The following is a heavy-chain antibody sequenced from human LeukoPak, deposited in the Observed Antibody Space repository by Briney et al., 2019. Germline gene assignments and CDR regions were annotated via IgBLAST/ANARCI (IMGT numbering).Heavy chain of an antibody. Sequence: GGSLRLSCAASGFTVSSNYMSWVRRAPGKGLEWASVIYSGGSTYYADSVKGRFTISRDNSKNTLYLQMNSLRAEDTAVYYCARRSGYTPTIDYWGQGTLVTVSS. CDR3: ARRSGYTPTIDY. J-gene: IGHJ4*02. CDR1: GFTVSSNY. V-gene: IGHV3-66*04. CDR2: IYSGGST. D-gene: IGHD3-22*01.